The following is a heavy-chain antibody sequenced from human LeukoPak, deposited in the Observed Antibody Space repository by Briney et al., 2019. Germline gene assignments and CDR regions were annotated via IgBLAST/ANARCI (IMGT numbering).Heavy chain of an antibody. V-gene: IGHV3-64D*09. J-gene: IGHJ4*02. CDR3: ARGPGWNYFDY. CDR2: ISDSGGST. D-gene: IGHD2-15*01. Sequence: GGSLRLSCAASGFTFSSYAMSWVRQAPGKGLEYVSAISDSGGSTYYADSVKGRFTISRDNSKNTLYLQMSSLRAEDTAVYYCARGPGWNYFDYWGQGTLVTVSS. CDR1: GFTFSSYA.